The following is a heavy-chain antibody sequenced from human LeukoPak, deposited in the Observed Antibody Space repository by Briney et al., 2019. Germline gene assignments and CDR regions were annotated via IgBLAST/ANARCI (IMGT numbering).Heavy chain of an antibody. D-gene: IGHD4-17*01. CDR3: ARGSRHDYGDPRRLHYFDY. CDR2: ISAYNGNT. Sequence: ASVKVSCKASGYTFTNYGISWVRQAPGQGLEWMGWISAYNGNTNYAQKLQGRVTMTTDTSTSTAYMELRSLRSDDTAVYYCARGSRHDYGDPRRLHYFDYWGQGTLVTVSS. J-gene: IGHJ4*02. CDR1: GYTFTNYG. V-gene: IGHV1-18*01.